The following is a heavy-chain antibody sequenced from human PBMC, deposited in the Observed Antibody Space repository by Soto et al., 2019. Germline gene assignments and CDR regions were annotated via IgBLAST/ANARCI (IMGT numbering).Heavy chain of an antibody. V-gene: IGHV3-21*01. CDR2: ISSSSSYI. CDR3: ARDRGSSWPPDY. D-gene: IGHD6-13*01. J-gene: IGHJ4*02. CDR1: GFSISSYS. Sequence: GGSLTLSCAASGFSISSYSVNWVRQAPGKGLEWVSSISSSSSYIYYADSVKGRFTISRDNAKNSLYLQMNSLRAEDTAVYYCARDRGSSWPPDYWGQGTLVTVSS.